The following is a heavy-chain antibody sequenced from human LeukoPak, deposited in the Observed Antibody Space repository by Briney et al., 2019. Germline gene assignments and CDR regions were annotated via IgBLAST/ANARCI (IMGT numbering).Heavy chain of an antibody. Sequence: ASVKVSCKASGYTFAGYYMHWVRQAPGQGVEWMGWINPNSGGTNYAQKFQGRVTMTRDTSISTAYMGLRSLRSDDTAVYYCAREIRLRYFDWLLSPLVGAFDIWGQGTMVTVSS. CDR3: AREIRLRYFDWLLSPLVGAFDI. CDR1: GYTFAGYY. CDR2: INPNSGGT. J-gene: IGHJ3*02. D-gene: IGHD3-9*01. V-gene: IGHV1-2*02.